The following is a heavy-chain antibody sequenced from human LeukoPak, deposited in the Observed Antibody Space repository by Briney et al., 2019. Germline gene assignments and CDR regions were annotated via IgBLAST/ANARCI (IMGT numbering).Heavy chain of an antibody. J-gene: IGHJ4*02. D-gene: IGHD3-22*01. V-gene: IGHV1-2*06. CDR2: INPNSGGT. Sequence: GASVKVSCKASGYTFTGYYMHWVRQAPGQGLEWMGRINPNSGGTNYAQKFQGRVTMTRDTSTSTAYMELSRLRSDDTAVYYCARDPTIKSVVITTPSFDYWGQGTLVTVSS. CDR3: ARDPTIKSVVITTPSFDY. CDR1: GYTFTGYY.